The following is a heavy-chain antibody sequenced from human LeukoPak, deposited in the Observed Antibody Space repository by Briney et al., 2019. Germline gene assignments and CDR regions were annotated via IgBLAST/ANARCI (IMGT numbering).Heavy chain of an antibody. D-gene: IGHD2-2*01. J-gene: IGHJ5*02. CDR2: INHSGST. CDR3: ARDMRRYCSSTSCPPSDP. V-gene: IGHV4-34*01. CDR1: GGSFSGYY. Sequence: PSETLSLTCAVYGGSFSGYYWSWIRQSPGKGLEWIGEINHSGSTNYNPSLKSRVTISVDTSKNQFSLKLSSVAAADTAVYYCARDMRRYCSSTSCPPSDPWGQGTLVTVSS.